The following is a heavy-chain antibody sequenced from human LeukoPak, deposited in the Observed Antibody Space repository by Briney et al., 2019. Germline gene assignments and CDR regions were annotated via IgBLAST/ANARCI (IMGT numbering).Heavy chain of an antibody. CDR1: GFTFSSYE. CDR2: ISSSGSTV. Sequence: GGSLRLSCAASGFTFSSYEMNWVRQAPGKGLEWVSYISSSGSTVYYADSVKGRFTTSRDNAKNSLYLQMNSLRAEDTALYYCARAQGGGATSWGQGTLVTVSS. D-gene: IGHD3-16*01. V-gene: IGHV3-48*03. CDR3: ARAQGGGATS. J-gene: IGHJ5*02.